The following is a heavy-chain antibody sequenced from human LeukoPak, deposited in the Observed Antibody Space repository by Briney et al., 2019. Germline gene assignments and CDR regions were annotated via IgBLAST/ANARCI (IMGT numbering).Heavy chain of an antibody. J-gene: IGHJ5*02. Sequence: GRSLRLSCAASGFTFDDYAMHWVRQDPGRGLEWVSGISWHSGSIGYADSVKGRFTISRDNAKNSLYLQMNSLRAEDTALYYCAKDRGGQWLLSGWFDPWGQGTLVTVSS. CDR3: AKDRGGQWLLSGWFDP. D-gene: IGHD6-19*01. V-gene: IGHV3-9*01. CDR2: ISWHSGSI. CDR1: GFTFDDYA.